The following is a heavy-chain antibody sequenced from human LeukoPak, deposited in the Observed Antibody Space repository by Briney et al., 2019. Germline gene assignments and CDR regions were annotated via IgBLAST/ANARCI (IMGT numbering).Heavy chain of an antibody. CDR3: ANLDIAVAGTEETIDY. CDR2: ISGSGGST. J-gene: IGHJ4*02. Sequence: GGSLRLSCAASGFTFSSYAMSWVRQAPGKGLEWVSAISGSGGSTYCADSVKGRFTISRDNSKNTLYLQMNSLRAEDTAVYYCANLDIAVAGTEETIDYWGQGTLVTVSS. D-gene: IGHD6-19*01. V-gene: IGHV3-23*01. CDR1: GFTFSSYA.